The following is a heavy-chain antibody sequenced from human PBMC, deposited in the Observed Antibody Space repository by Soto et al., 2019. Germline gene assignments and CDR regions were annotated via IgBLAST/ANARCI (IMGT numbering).Heavy chain of an antibody. J-gene: IGHJ6*03. V-gene: IGHV3-21*01. Sequence: EVQLVESGGGLVKPGGSLRLSCAASGFTFSSYSMNWVRQAPGKGLEWVSSISSSSSYIYYADSVKGRLTISRDNAKNSLYLQMNSLRAEDTAVYYCARPGHYYYYYMDVWGKGNTVTVSS. CDR2: ISSSSSYI. CDR1: GFTFSSYS. CDR3: ARPGHYYYYYMDV.